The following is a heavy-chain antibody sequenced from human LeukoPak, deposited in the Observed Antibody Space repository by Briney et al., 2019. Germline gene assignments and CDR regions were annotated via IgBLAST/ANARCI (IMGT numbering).Heavy chain of an antibody. CDR1: GFTFSSYA. CDR3: AKSRGSYWVPEFDY. J-gene: IGHJ4*02. Sequence: GGSLRLSCAASGFTFSSYAMSWVRQAPGKGLEWVSDISGSGDSTNYADSVKGRFTISRDNSKNTLYLQMNSLRAEDTAIYYCAKSRGSYWVPEFDYWGQGTLVTVSS. D-gene: IGHD1-26*01. CDR2: ISGSGDST. V-gene: IGHV3-23*01.